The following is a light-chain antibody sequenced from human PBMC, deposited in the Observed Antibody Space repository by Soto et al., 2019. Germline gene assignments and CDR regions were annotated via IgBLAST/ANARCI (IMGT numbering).Light chain of an antibody. Sequence: EIVLTQSPATLSLSPGERATLSCRASQSVSSYLAWYQFKPGQAPRLLIYGASNRATGIPDRFRGSGSGTDFTLTISRLETEDFAVYYCQTYGSSGTFGQGTKV. V-gene: IGKV3-20*01. CDR3: QTYGSSGT. CDR2: GAS. J-gene: IGKJ1*01. CDR1: QSVSSY.